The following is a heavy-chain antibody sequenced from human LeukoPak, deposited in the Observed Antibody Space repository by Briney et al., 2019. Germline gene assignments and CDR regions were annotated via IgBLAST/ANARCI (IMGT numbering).Heavy chain of an antibody. CDR1: GXSIXSGAYY. V-gene: IGHV4-31*01. J-gene: IGHJ4*02. D-gene: IGHD5-12*01. CDR3: ARDNSGYGWFDY. Sequence: LSLTXXXSGXSIXSGAYYWSWIRQHPGTGLEWIGNILYSGSTWYNPSLKSPITISVDTSKNQFSLKLSSVTAADTAVYYCARDNSGYGWFDYWGQGTLVTVSS. CDR2: ILYSGST.